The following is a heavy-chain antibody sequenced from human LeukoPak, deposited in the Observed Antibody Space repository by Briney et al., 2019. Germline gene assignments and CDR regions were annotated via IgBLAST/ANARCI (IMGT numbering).Heavy chain of an antibody. J-gene: IGHJ3*02. CDR1: GFTFSSYG. CDR2: IQYDGNNK. Sequence: PGGSLRLSCAASGFTFSSYGMHWVRQAPGKGLEWVTSIQYDGNNKYYADSVKGRFSISRYNPNNTLFLQMNGLRAEDTAVYYCAKEGGYSYGFGIGDDALDIWGQGTMVTVSS. V-gene: IGHV3-30*02. D-gene: IGHD5-18*01. CDR3: AKEGGYSYGFGIGDDALDI.